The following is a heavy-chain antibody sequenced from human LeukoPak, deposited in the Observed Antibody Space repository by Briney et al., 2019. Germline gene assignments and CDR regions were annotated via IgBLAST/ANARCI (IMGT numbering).Heavy chain of an antibody. CDR2: ISYDGSNK. CDR1: GFTFSSYA. Sequence: GGSLRLSCAASGFTFSSYAMHWVRQAPGKGLEWVAVISYDGSNKYYADSVKGRFTISRDNSKNTLYLQMNSLRAEDTAVYYCARDRENSSPGYYYMDVWGKGTRSPSP. D-gene: IGHD3-22*01. V-gene: IGHV3-30*04. J-gene: IGHJ6*03. CDR3: ARDRENSSPGYYYMDV.